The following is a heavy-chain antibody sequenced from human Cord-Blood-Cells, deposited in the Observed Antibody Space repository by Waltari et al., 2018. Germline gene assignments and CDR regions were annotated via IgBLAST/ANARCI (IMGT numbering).Heavy chain of an antibody. Sequence: QVQLVQSGAEVKKPGASVQVSCKASGYTFTSYDINWVRRATGKGLEWMGWRNPNRGNTGYAQKFQGRVTMTRNTSRSTAYMELSSLRSEDTAVYYCARGDVAARPDWFDPWGQGTLVTVSS. CDR1: GYTFTSYD. D-gene: IGHD6-6*01. CDR2: RNPNRGNT. J-gene: IGHJ5*02. CDR3: ARGDVAARPDWFDP. V-gene: IGHV1-8*01.